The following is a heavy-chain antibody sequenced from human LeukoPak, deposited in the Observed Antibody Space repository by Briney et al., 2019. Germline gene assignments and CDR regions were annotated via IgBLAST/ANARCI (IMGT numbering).Heavy chain of an antibody. CDR2: ISSAGTT. CDR1: GFTVSSSY. CDR3: ARDLEAANTYYLDY. V-gene: IGHV3-66*01. J-gene: IGHJ4*02. Sequence: GGSLRLSCAASGFTVSSSYMSWVRQAPGKGLEWVLIISSAGTTYYADSVKGRFTISRDNSKNTVYLQVNSLRDEDTAVYYCARDLEAANTYYLDYWGQGTMVTVSS. D-gene: IGHD6-13*01.